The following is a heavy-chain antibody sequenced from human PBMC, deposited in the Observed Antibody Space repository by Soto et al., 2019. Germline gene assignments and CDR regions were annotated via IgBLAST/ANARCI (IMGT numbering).Heavy chain of an antibody. Sequence: RQPPGKAMKWIGYSHHSGSTNYNSALESRVTISVDTSRNQFSLKLNSVTVADTAVYFCATGSRSSTGDPRDV. J-gene: IGHJ3*01. CDR3: ATGSRSSTGDPRDV. V-gene: IGHV4-59*01. CDR2: SHHSGST. D-gene: IGHD7-27*01.